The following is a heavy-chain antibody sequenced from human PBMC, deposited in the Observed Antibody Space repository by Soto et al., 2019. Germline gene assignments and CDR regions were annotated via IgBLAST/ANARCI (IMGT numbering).Heavy chain of an antibody. CDR3: ARRAGTSHHFDY. Sequence: QVQLVQSGAEVKKPGASVKVSCKASGYSFSTYGISWVRQAPGQGLEWMGWISAYTYNTNYAQKFQGRVTMTTDSSTSTAYLDLRSLRSDDTAVDYCARRAGTSHHFDYWGQGTLVTVSS. V-gene: IGHV1-18*01. CDR1: GYSFSTYG. J-gene: IGHJ4*02. D-gene: IGHD1-7*01. CDR2: ISAYTYNT.